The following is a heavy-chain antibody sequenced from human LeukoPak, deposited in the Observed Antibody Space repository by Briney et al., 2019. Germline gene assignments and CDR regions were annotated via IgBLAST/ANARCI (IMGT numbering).Heavy chain of an antibody. CDR2: SDPKSGAT. J-gene: IGHJ4*02. V-gene: IGHV1-2*02. Sequence: GASVQVSCKPSGYTFTSYYIHWLRQAPGQRFEWMGWSDPKSGATKYEHFQGRVTMTRDTSISTAYMELSRLTSDDTAVYYCARGNFYDNKGYSPELRYWGQGTLVTVSS. CDR3: ARGNFYDNKGYSPELRY. D-gene: IGHD3-10*01. CDR1: GYTFTSYY.